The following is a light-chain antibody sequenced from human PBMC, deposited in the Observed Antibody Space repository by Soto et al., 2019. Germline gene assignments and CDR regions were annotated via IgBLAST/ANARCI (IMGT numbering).Light chain of an antibody. CDR1: SSDVGGYNY. J-gene: IGLJ1*01. CDR2: DVS. V-gene: IGLV2-14*01. Sequence: ALTQPASVSGSLGQSITISCTGTSSDVGGYNYVSWYQQHPGKAPKLMIYDVSNRPSGVSNRFSGSKSGNTASLTISGLQAEDEADYYCSSYTSSSTFFGTGTKLTVL. CDR3: SSYTSSSTF.